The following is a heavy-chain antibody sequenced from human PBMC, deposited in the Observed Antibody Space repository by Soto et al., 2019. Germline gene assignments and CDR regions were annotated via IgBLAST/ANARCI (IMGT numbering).Heavy chain of an antibody. D-gene: IGHD6-6*01. Sequence: GGSLRLSCAASGFTFSTYSMNWVRQAPGKGLEWVSYITSSSTRYYADSVKGRFTISRDNAKNSLYLQMNSLRDEDTAVYYCAVYSSSSRFGCWGQGTLVTVSS. CDR3: AVYSSSSRFGC. J-gene: IGHJ4*02. CDR2: ITSSSTR. CDR1: GFTFSTYS. V-gene: IGHV3-48*02.